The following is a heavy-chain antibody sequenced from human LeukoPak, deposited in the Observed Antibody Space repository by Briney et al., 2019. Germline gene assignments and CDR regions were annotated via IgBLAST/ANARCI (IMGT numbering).Heavy chain of an antibody. CDR3: ARDLGYSSSIGGDY. CDR2: ISYDGSNK. J-gene: IGHJ4*02. Sequence: GRSLRLSCAASGFTFSSYGMHWVRQAPGKGLEWVAVISYDGSNKYYADSVKGRFTISRDNSKNTLYLQMNSLRAEDTAVYYCARDLGYSSSIGGDYWGQGTLVTVSS. D-gene: IGHD6-6*01. CDR1: GFTFSSYG. V-gene: IGHV3-30*03.